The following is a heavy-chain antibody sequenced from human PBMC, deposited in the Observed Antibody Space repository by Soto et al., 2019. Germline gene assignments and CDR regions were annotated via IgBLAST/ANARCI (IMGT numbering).Heavy chain of an antibody. D-gene: IGHD1-26*01. CDR2: TRDKPNNYAA. CDR1: GFAFDDYY. Sequence: EGQLVQSGGGLVQPGGSLRLSCTASGFAFDDYYMDWVRQVPGKGLEWIGRTRDKPNNYAAEYVASVKGRFTISRDASKDSMYLQMNTVKTEDTAVYSCARDTGGSYDYWGQGALVIVSS. J-gene: IGHJ4*02. CDR3: ARDTGGSYDY. V-gene: IGHV3-72*01.